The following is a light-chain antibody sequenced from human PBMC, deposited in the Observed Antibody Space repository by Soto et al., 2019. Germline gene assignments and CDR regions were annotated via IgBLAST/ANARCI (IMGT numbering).Light chain of an antibody. J-gene: IGKJ2*01. CDR2: GTS. CDR1: QSINRY. CDR3: QQSYIFPRT. Sequence: DIQMTQSPSSLSASVGDRVTITCRASQSINRYLSWYQHKPGKAPNLLIYGTSSLQSGVPSRFSGSGSGTDFTLTISSLQPEDFATYYCQQSYIFPRTFGQGTKLEIK. V-gene: IGKV1-39*01.